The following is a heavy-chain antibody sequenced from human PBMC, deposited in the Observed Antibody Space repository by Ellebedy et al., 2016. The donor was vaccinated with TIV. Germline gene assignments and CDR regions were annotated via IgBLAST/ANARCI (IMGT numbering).Heavy chain of an antibody. Sequence: MPSETLSLTCTVSGGSFSSYYWSWIRQPPGKGLEWIGYIYYSGSTNYNPSLKSRVTISVDTSKNQSFLKLSSVTAADTAVYYCARHPVEIVVVPAAMNYYYYGMDVWGQGTTVTVSS. J-gene: IGHJ6*02. D-gene: IGHD2-2*01. V-gene: IGHV4-59*08. CDR3: ARHPVEIVVVPAAMNYYYYGMDV. CDR1: GGSFSSYY. CDR2: IYYSGST.